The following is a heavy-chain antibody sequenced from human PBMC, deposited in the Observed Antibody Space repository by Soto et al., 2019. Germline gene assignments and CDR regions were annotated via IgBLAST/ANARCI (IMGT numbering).Heavy chain of an antibody. CDR2: IYYSGST. V-gene: IGHV4-31*03. Sequence: PSETLSLTCTVSGGSINSGDYYWSWIRQHPGKGLEWIGYIYYSGSTYYNPSLKSRVTISVDTSKNQFSLKLSSVTAADTAVYYCAREEVAYYGSGSYNWFDPWGQGTRVTVS. CDR1: GGSINSGDYY. D-gene: IGHD3-10*01. CDR3: AREEVAYYGSGSYNWFDP. J-gene: IGHJ5*02.